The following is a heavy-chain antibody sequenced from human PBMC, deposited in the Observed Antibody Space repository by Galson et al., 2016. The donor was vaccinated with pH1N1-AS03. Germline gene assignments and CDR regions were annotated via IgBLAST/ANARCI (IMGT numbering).Heavy chain of an antibody. D-gene: IGHD6-19*01. CDR2: TSCNGRNK. CDR1: GCAFSDYT. CDR3: ARSPSSAWHNFDY. V-gene: IGHV3-30-3*02. J-gene: IGHJ4*02. Sequence: SLRLSCAASGCAFSDYTMHWVRQAPGKGLEWVAVTSCNGRNKYYTDSVQGRFSISRDNSKNTLHLQMISLRDEDTAVYFCARSPSSAWHNFDYWGQGALVVVST.